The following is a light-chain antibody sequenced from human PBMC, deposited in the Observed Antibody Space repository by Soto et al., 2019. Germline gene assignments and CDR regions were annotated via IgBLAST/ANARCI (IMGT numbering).Light chain of an antibody. J-gene: IGKJ5*01. Sequence: EIVLTQSPGTLSLSPGERATLSCRASQNIRNNYLAWYQQRPGQAPSLLIYGASSRATGIPDTFIGSGSGTDFTLTISRLEPEDFAVYYCQQYNTWPPITFGQGTRLEIK. CDR3: QQYNTWPPIT. V-gene: IGKV3-20*01. CDR2: GAS. CDR1: QNIRNNY.